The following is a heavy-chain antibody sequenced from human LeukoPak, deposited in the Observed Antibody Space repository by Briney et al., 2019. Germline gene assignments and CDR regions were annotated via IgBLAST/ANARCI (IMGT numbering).Heavy chain of an antibody. CDR1: GYTFTSYY. CDR3: ARALYSGSYYHWFDP. V-gene: IGHV1-46*01. J-gene: IGHJ5*02. D-gene: IGHD1-26*01. Sequence: ASVKVSRKASGYTFTSYYMHWVRQAPGQGLEWMGIINPRGGSTSYAQKFQGRVTMTRDTSTSTVYMELSSLRSEDTAVYYCARALYSGSYYHWFDPWGQGTLVTVSS. CDR2: INPRGGST.